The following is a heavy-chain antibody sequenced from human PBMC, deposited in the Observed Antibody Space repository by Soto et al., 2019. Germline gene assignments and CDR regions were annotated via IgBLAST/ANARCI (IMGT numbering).Heavy chain of an antibody. J-gene: IGHJ4*02. D-gene: IGHD1-26*01. CDR3: AHRYGGNYYRWYFDS. Sequence: ASGPTLVNPTQTLTVTCTFSGFSLSTSGAGVGLIRQSPGKAPEWLALISWKDEKRYNPGLKSRLTITKDTSKNQVVLTMTDLDPVDTATYFCAHRYGGNYYRWYFDSWGQGTLVIVYS. CDR1: GFSLSTSGAG. CDR2: ISWKDEK. V-gene: IGHV2-5*01.